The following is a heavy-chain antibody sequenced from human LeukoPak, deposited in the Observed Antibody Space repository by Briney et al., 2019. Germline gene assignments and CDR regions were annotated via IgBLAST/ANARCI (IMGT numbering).Heavy chain of an antibody. CDR3: ASATSWNWFDP. D-gene: IGHD1-1*01. CDR1: GGTFTKWT. J-gene: IGHJ5*02. Sequence: GASVKVSGKASGGTFTKWTLNWVRQAPGQGPEWMGRIIPVLGSVNYAQKFQGRVTITADKGTAYMELTNLRSEDMAVYYCASATSWNWFDPWGQGTLVTVSA. CDR2: IIPVLGSV. V-gene: IGHV1-69*08.